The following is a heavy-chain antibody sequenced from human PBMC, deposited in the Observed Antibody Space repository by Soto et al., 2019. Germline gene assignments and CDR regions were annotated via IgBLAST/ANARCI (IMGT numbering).Heavy chain of an antibody. V-gene: IGHV3-21*01. CDR2: IFISSSYI. CDR3: ARVPYGGSYWREFDY. J-gene: IGHJ4*02. Sequence: EVQLVESGGGLVKPGGSLRLSCAASGFTFSSYSMNWVRQAPGKGLEWCSSIFISSSYIYYADSVKGRFTISRDNAKNSLYLQMNSLRADDTAVYYCARVPYGGSYWREFDYWGQGTLVTVSS. CDR1: GFTFSSYS. D-gene: IGHD1-26*01.